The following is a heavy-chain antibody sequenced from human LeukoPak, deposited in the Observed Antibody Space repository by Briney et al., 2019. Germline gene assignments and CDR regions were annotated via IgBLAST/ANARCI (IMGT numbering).Heavy chain of an antibody. CDR1: GYTFTIYA. V-gene: IGHV1-18*01. CDR3: ARARIDSSGYFLP. Sequence: ASVKVSCKASGYTFTIYAITWVRQAPGQGLEWMGWISGYDGDRNYAQKLQGRVTMTTDTSTSTAYMELRSLRSDDTAVYYCARARIDSSGYFLPWGQGTLVTVSS. D-gene: IGHD3-22*01. CDR2: ISGYDGDR. J-gene: IGHJ4*02.